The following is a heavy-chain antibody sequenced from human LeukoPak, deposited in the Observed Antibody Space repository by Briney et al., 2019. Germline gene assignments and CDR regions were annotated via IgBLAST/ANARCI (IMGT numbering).Heavy chain of an antibody. J-gene: IGHJ4*02. CDR2: IYSGGST. D-gene: IGHD4-17*01. V-gene: IGHV3-53*01. Sequence: GGSLRLSCAASGFTVSSNYMSWVRQAPGKGLEWVSVIYSGGSTYYADSVKGRFTISRDNSKNTLYLQMNSLRAEDTAVYYCARDFNDYGDYYFDYWGQGTLVTVSS. CDR1: GFTVSSNY. CDR3: ARDFNDYGDYYFDY.